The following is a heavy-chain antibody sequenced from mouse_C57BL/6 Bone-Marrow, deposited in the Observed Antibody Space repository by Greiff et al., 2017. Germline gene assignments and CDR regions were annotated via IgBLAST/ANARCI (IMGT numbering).Heavy chain of an antibody. CDR2: INPNNGGT. Sequence: EVQLQQSGPELVKPGASVKISCKASGYTFTDYYMNWVKQSHGKSLEWIGDINPNNGGTSYTQKFKGKATLTVDKSSSTAYMELRSLTSDDSAVYYCANPAWFAYWGQGTLVTVSA. J-gene: IGHJ3*01. CDR3: ANPAWFAY. CDR1: GYTFTDYY. V-gene: IGHV1-26*01.